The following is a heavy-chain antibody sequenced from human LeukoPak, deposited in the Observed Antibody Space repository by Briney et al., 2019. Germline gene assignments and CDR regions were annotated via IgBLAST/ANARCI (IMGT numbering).Heavy chain of an antibody. J-gene: IGHJ4*02. Sequence: GGSLRLSCAASGFTFSSYWMHWVRQAPGKGLVWVSRINSDGSSTSYADSVKGRFTISRDNSKNTLYLQMNSLRAEDTAVYYCAKRSPRSGPVDYWGQGTLVTVSS. V-gene: IGHV3-74*01. CDR1: GFTFSSYW. D-gene: IGHD6-19*01. CDR2: INSDGSST. CDR3: AKRSPRSGPVDY.